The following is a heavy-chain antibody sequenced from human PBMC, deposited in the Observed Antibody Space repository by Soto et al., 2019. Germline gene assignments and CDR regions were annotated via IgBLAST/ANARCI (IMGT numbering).Heavy chain of an antibody. V-gene: IGHV5-10-1*01. D-gene: IGHD2-8*01. CDR2: IDPSDSYT. J-gene: IGHJ6*04. Sequence: PGESLKISCKGSGYSFTSYWISWVRQMPGKGLEWMGRIDPSDSYTNYSPSFQGHVTISADKSISTAYLQWSSLKASDTAIYYCARLVMGYPDFDYCGMDVWVKATTVTVSS. CDR1: GYSFTSYW. CDR3: ARLVMGYPDFDYCGMDV.